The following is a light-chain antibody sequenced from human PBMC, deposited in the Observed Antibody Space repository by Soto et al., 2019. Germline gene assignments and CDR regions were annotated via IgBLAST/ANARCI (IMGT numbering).Light chain of an antibody. Sequence: EIVLTQSPATLSLSPGERATLSCRASQSVSSYLAWYQQKPGQAPRLLIYDASSRATGIPARFSGSGSGTDFTLTISSLEPEDFAVYYCQQRSNCPALTFGPGTKVDIK. CDR1: QSVSSY. J-gene: IGKJ3*01. CDR2: DAS. V-gene: IGKV3-11*01. CDR3: QQRSNCPALT.